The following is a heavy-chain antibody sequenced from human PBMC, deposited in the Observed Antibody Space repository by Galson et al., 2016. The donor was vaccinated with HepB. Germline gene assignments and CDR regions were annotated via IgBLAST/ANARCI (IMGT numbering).Heavy chain of an antibody. Sequence: SLRLSCAASGFGLFNFWMNWVRQTPGGGLEWVANIKQDGSEKYYVDSVKGRFTISRDNAKNLLYLQMNSLRADDTAVYFCARWDYTSAPLDSWGRGTLVTVSS. J-gene: IGHJ4*02. CDR1: GFGLFNFW. V-gene: IGHV3-7*01. CDR3: ARWDYTSAPLDS. D-gene: IGHD6-19*01. CDR2: IKQDGSEK.